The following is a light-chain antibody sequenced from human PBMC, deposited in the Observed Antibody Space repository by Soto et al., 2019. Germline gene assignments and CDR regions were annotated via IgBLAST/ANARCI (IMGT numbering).Light chain of an antibody. Sequence: QSALTQPASVSGSPGQSITISCTGTNSDVGGYNYISWYQHHPGKAPELMIYEVSHRPSGVSNRFSGSKSDNTASLTISGLQAEEEADYYCSSYTSISNLYVFGTATKVTV. V-gene: IGLV2-14*01. J-gene: IGLJ1*01. CDR3: SSYTSISNLYV. CDR1: NSDVGGYNY. CDR2: EVS.